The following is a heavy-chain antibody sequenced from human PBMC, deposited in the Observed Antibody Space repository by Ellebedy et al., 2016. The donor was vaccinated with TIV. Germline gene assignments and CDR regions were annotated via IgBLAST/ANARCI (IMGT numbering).Heavy chain of an antibody. CDR3: AAAHYYFYGKDV. Sequence: PGGSLRLSCAASGFTVSSNYMSWVRQAPGKGLEWVSVIYIGATTHYADSVRGRFTISRDNSKNTLHLQMNSLRAEDTAVYYCAAAHYYFYGKDVWGQGTRVTVSS. J-gene: IGHJ6*02. V-gene: IGHV3-66*01. CDR1: GFTVSSNY. CDR2: IYIGATT. D-gene: IGHD2-15*01.